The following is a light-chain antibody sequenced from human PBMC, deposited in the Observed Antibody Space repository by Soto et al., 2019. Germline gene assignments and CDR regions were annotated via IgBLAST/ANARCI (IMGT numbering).Light chain of an antibody. Sequence: QSALTQPASVSGSPGQSITISCIGSSSDVGGYNYVSWYQHHPGRVPKPMIFEVSDRPSGVSNRFSGSKSGNTAYLTISGLQAEDEAEYYCCSYATPRQFGGGTKVTVL. CDR2: EVS. CDR3: CSYATPRQ. V-gene: IGLV2-14*01. J-gene: IGLJ2*01. CDR1: SSDVGGYNY.